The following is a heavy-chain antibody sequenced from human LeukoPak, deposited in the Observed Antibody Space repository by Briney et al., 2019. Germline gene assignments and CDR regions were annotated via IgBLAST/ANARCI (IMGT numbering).Heavy chain of an antibody. Sequence: EASVKVSCKASGGTFSSYAISWVRQAPGQGLEWMGRIIPIFGIANYAQKFQGRVTITADKSTSTAYMELSSLRSEDTAVYDCARVSDSSSGYWGQGTLVTVSS. J-gene: IGHJ4*02. CDR3: ARVSDSSSGY. CDR2: IIPIFGIA. D-gene: IGHD6-6*01. CDR1: GGTFSSYA. V-gene: IGHV1-69*04.